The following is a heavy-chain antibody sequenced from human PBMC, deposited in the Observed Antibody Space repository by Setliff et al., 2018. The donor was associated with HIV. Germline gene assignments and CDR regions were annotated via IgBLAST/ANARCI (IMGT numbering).Heavy chain of an antibody. J-gene: IGHJ6*03. D-gene: IGHD5-12*01. Sequence: PSETLSLTCAVFGGSFSDYYWTWIRQSPGKGLEWIGEINHSGRTKYSPSLRSRVSISVDTSKTQFSLKLSSVTAADTAVYYCARQGGYSGYGFYYYYYMDVWGKGTTVTVSS. CDR3: ARQGGYSGYGFYYYYYMDV. CDR2: INHSGRT. V-gene: IGHV4-34*01. CDR1: GGSFSDYY.